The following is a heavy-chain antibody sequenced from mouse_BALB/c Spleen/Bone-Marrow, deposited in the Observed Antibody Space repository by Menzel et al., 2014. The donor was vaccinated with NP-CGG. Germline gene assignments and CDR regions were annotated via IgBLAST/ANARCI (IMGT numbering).Heavy chain of an antibody. CDR2: ISTYSGNT. CDR1: GYTFTDYA. Sequence: QVQLQQPGPELVRPGVSVKISCKGSGYTFTDYAMHWVKQSHAKSLEWIGVISTYSGNTNYNQKFKGKATMTVDKSSSTAYMELARLTSEDSAIYYCAGSYYGNYYAMDYWGQGTSVTVSS. D-gene: IGHD2-10*01. V-gene: IGHV1-67*01. CDR3: AGSYYGNYYAMDY. J-gene: IGHJ4*01.